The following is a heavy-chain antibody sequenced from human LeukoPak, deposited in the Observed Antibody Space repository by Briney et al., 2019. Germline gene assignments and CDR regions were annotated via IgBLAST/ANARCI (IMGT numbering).Heavy chain of an antibody. D-gene: IGHD3-16*01. V-gene: IGHV1-18*01. CDR1: GYTFTSYG. Sequence: ASVKVSCKASGYTFTSYGISWVRQAPGQGLEWMGWISAYNGNTNYAQKLQGRVTMTTDTSTSTAYMELRSLRSDDTAVYYCARDLAPHLKTIPGRLLLGAYWGQGTLVTVSS. CDR3: ARDLAPHLKTIPGRLLLGAY. J-gene: IGHJ4*02. CDR2: ISAYNGNT.